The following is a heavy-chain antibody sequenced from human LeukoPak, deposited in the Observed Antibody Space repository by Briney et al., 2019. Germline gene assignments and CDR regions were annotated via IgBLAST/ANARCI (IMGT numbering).Heavy chain of an antibody. CDR3: ARDQEGIVVVPAAINYYYYGMDV. J-gene: IGHJ6*04. Sequence: PGRSLRLSCAASGFTFSSYAMHWVRQAPGKGLEWVAVISYDGSNKYYADPVKGRFTISRDNSKNTLYLQMNSLRAEDTAVYYCARDQEGIVVVPAAINYYYYGMDVWGKGTTVTVSS. D-gene: IGHD2-2*02. CDR2: ISYDGSNK. CDR1: GFTFSSYA. V-gene: IGHV3-30*04.